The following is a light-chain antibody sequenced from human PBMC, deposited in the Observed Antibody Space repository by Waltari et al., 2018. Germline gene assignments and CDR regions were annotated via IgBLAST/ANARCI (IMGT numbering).Light chain of an antibody. V-gene: IGLV3-19*01. Sequence: SSDLTQDPAVSVALGQTVRITCQGDRLRSYYPSWYPQKPGQDPQLVMYEKNSRPSGIPDRFSGSSSGNTASLTITGAQAEDEADYYCKSRDSSGDQLDMVFGGGTKLTVL. CDR2: EKN. CDR1: RLRSYY. CDR3: KSRDSSGDQLDMV. J-gene: IGLJ2*01.